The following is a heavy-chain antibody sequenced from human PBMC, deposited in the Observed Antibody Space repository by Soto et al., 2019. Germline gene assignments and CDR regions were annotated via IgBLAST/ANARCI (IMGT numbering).Heavy chain of an antibody. CDR2: IYYSGST. CDR1: GGSISSYY. CDR3: ARGSGSYPYVMDV. V-gene: IGHV4-59*01. J-gene: IGHJ6*02. D-gene: IGHD3-10*01. Sequence: SETLSLTCTVSGGSISSYYWSWIRQPPGKGLEWIGYIYYSGSTNYNPSLKSRVTISIDTSKNHFSLKLSSVTAADTAVYYCARGSGSYPYVMDVWGQGTTVTVSS.